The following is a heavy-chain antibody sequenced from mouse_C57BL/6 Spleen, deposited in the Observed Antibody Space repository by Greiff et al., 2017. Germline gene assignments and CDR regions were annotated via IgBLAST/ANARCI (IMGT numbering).Heavy chain of an antibody. V-gene: IGHV1-42*01. Sequence: SGPELVKPGASVKISCKASGYSFTGYYMNWVKQSPEKSLEWIGEINPSTGGTTYNQKFKAKATLTVDKSSSTAYMQLKSLTSEDSAVYYCASVPYDSIDYWGQGTTLTVSS. CDR3: ASVPYDSIDY. D-gene: IGHD2-4*01. J-gene: IGHJ2*01. CDR2: INPSTGGT. CDR1: GYSFTGYY.